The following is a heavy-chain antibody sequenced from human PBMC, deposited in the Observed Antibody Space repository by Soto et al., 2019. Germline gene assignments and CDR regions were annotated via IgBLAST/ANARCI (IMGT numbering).Heavy chain of an antibody. CDR1: GGSISSYY. Sequence: SETLSLTCTVSGGSISSYYWSWIRQPPGKGLEWIGYIYYSGSTNYNPSLKSRVTISVDTSKNQFSLKLSSVTAADTAVYYCARDVRTVTKAYYYYYGMDVWGQGTTVTVSS. D-gene: IGHD4-17*01. CDR3: ARDVRTVTKAYYYYYGMDV. J-gene: IGHJ6*02. CDR2: IYYSGST. V-gene: IGHV4-59*01.